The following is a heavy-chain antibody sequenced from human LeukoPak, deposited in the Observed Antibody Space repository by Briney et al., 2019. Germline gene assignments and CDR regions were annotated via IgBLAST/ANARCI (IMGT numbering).Heavy chain of an antibody. CDR2: VNNDETIT. Sequence: QAGGSLRLSCAASEFTFNNYWMHWVRQAPGKGLVWVSRVNNDETITSFADSVQGRFTISRDNAKNTLYLQMNSLRAEDTAVYFCARGNVGMDVWGKGTTVTVSS. CDR3: ARGNVGMDV. V-gene: IGHV3-74*01. J-gene: IGHJ6*04. CDR1: EFTFNNYW.